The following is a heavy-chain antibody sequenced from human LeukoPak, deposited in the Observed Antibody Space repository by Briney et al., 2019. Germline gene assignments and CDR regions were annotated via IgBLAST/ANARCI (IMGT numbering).Heavy chain of an antibody. Sequence: ASVKVSCKASGYTFTGYYMHWVRQATGQGLEWMGWMNPNSGNTGYAQKFQGRVTMTMNTSISTAYMELSSLRSEDTAVYYRARGPGYSSSWYRRSYNDYWGQGTLVTVSS. CDR3: ARGPGYSSSWYRRSYNDY. CDR2: MNPNSGNT. D-gene: IGHD6-13*01. V-gene: IGHV1-8*02. J-gene: IGHJ4*02. CDR1: GYTFTGYY.